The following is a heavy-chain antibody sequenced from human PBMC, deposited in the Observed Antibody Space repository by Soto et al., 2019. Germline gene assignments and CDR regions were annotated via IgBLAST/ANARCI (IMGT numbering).Heavy chain of an antibody. CDR2: VHSTGST. CDR1: GVSMSGYH. Sequence: PSETLSLTCTVSGVSMSGYHWSWVRQPAGKGLEWIGRVHSTGSTDYNPSVESRITVSLDTSKEQFSLKLKSVTAADTALYFCARDSVSLTLFDYWGQGILVTVSS. CDR3: ARDSVSLTLFDY. J-gene: IGHJ4*02. D-gene: IGHD3-10*01. V-gene: IGHV4-4*07.